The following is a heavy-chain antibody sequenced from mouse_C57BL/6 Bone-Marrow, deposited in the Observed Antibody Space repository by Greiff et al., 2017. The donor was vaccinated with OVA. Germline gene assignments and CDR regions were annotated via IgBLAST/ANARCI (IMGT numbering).Heavy chain of an antibody. V-gene: IGHV1-84*01. CDR3: AMEPTYYDYPLAY. J-gene: IGHJ3*01. Sequence: VQVVESGPELVKPGASVKISCKASGYTFTDYYINWVKQRPGQGLEWIGWIYPGSGNTKYIEKFKGKATLTVDTSSSTAYMQLSSLTSEDSAVYFCAMEPTYYDYPLAYWGQGTLVTVSA. D-gene: IGHD2-4*01. CDR1: GYTFTDYY. CDR2: IYPGSGNT.